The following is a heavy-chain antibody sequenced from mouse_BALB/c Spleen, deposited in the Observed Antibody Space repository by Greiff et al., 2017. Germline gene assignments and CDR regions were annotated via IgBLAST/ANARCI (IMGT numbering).Heavy chain of an antibody. CDR1: GFTFSSFG. Sequence: EVKLMESGGGLVQPGGSRKLSCAASGFTFSSFGMHWVRQAPEKGLVWVAYISSGCSTIYYSDTVKGRFTISRDNPKNTLFLQMTSLRSEDTAMYYCAREGYGYNYFDYWGQGTTLTVSS. CDR2: ISSGCSTI. D-gene: IGHD2-2*01. V-gene: IGHV5-17*02. J-gene: IGHJ2*01. CDR3: AREGYGYNYFDY.